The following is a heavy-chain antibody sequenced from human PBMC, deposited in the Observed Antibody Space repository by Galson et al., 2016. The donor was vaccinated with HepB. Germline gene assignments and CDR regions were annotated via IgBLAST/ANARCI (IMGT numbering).Heavy chain of an antibody. CDR3: ARVSFRTLGY. Sequence: SETLSLTCTVSAISSGDYHWAFIRQPPGKGLEWIGSFSNSGDTFYNPSLKGRVTMSRDTSKNQFSVSLSSVTAADTAVYFCARVSFRTLGYWGQGTLVTVSS. CDR1: AISSGDYH. V-gene: IGHV4-39*07. J-gene: IGHJ4*02. CDR2: FSNSGDT.